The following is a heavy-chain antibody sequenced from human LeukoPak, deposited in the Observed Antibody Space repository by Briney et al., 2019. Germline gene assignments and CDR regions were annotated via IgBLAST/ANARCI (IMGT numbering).Heavy chain of an antibody. Sequence: GGSLRLSCAASGFTFDDYAMHWVRQAPGKGLEWVSGISWNSGSIGYADSVKGRFTISRDNAKNSLYLQMNSLRAEDTALYYCAKEGSMAAAAPRVPYSSGWYPYYYYYYMDVWGKGTTVTVSS. J-gene: IGHJ6*03. CDR3: AKEGSMAAAAPRVPYSSGWYPYYYYYYMDV. V-gene: IGHV3-9*01. CDR2: ISWNSGSI. CDR1: GFTFDDYA. D-gene: IGHD6-19*01.